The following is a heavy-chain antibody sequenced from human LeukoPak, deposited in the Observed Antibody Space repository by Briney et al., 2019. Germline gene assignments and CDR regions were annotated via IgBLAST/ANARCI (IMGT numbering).Heavy chain of an antibody. V-gene: IGHV3-7*03. CDR2: IKQDGSEK. CDR3: AKISSVAVIDY. Sequence: GGSLRLSCAASGCTFSSYWMSWVRQAPGKGLEWVANIKQDGSEKYYVDSVKGRFTISRDNAKNSLYLQMNSLRAEDTAVYYCAKISSVAVIDYWGQGTLVTVSS. D-gene: IGHD6-19*01. J-gene: IGHJ4*02. CDR1: GCTFSSYW.